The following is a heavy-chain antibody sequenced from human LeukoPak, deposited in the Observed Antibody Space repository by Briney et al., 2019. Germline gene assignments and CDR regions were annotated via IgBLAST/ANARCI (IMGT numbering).Heavy chain of an antibody. CDR3: ARDSYGSGTYYKDY. Sequence: VASVKVSCKASGDTFTAYYLHCVPQAPRQGLGWMGWIHPNSGGTNYAQNFQGRVSMTTDTSIRTVYMELSRLRSDDTAVYYCARDSYGSGTYYKDYWGQGTLVPVSS. J-gene: IGHJ4*02. CDR2: IHPNSGGT. D-gene: IGHD3-10*01. V-gene: IGHV1-2*02. CDR1: GDTFTAYY.